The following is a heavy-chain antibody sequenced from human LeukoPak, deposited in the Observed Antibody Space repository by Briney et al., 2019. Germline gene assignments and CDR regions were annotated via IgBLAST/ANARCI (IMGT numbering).Heavy chain of an antibody. J-gene: IGHJ3*02. CDR1: GFTFSSYS. V-gene: IGHV3-21*01. Sequence: GGSLRLSCAASGFTFSSYSMNWVRQAPGKGLEGVSSISSSSSYIYYADSVKGRFTISRDNAKNSLYLQMNSLRAEDTAVYYCARVRTYYYDSSYSDAFDICGQGTMVTVSS. CDR2: ISSSSSYI. CDR3: ARVRTYYYDSSYSDAFDI. D-gene: IGHD3-22*01.